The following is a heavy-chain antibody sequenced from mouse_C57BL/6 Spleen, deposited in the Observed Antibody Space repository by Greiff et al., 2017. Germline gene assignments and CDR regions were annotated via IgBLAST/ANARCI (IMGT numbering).Heavy chain of an antibody. CDR3: ARPYYGSTPLYFDV. CDR2: IDPSDSYT. CDR1: GYTFTSYW. V-gene: IGHV1-69*01. Sequence: QVQLQQPGAELVMPGASVKLSCKASGYTFTSYWMHWVKQRPGQGLEWIGEIDPSDSYTNYNQKFKGKSTLTVDNSTSTAYMQLSSLTSEDSAVYYCARPYYGSTPLYFDVWGTGTTVTVSS. D-gene: IGHD1-1*01. J-gene: IGHJ1*03.